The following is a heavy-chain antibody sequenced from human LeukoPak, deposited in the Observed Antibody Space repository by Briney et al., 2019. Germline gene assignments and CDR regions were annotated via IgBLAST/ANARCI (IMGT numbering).Heavy chain of an antibody. Sequence: SETLSLTCTVSGGSISSGGYYWSWIRQPPGKGLEWIGYIYHSGSTYYNPSLKSRVTISVDTSKNQFSLKLSSVTAADTAVYYCASSIGGVAKFDYWGQGTLVTVSS. CDR3: ASSIGGVAKFDY. CDR2: IYHSGST. D-gene: IGHD3-16*01. V-gene: IGHV4-30-2*02. J-gene: IGHJ4*02. CDR1: GGSISSGGYY.